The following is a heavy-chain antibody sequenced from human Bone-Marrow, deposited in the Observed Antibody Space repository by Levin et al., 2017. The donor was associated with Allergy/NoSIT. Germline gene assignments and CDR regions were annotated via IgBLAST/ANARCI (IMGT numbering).Heavy chain of an antibody. Sequence: TAGGSLRLSCAASGFTFSNAWMTWVRQAPGKGLEWVGRIKSKTDGETTDYAAPVKGRFTVSRDDSKNTLYLQMNSLKAEDTAMYYCTTDQQLLVLDAFDIWGQGTMVTVSS. D-gene: IGHD6-13*01. CDR3: TTDQQLLVLDAFDI. CDR1: GFTFSNAW. CDR2: IKSKTDGETT. J-gene: IGHJ3*02. V-gene: IGHV3-15*01.